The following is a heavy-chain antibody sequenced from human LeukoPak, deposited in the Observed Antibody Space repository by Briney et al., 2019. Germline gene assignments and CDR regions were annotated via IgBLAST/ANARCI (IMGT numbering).Heavy chain of an antibody. Sequence: SETLSLTCTVSGVSVSNNYWSWIRQPPGKGLEWIGYIYSDGSTSYNPSLKSRVTISEDTSKNQFSLRLNSATAADTAVYYCARHLKSGWLQGVIYDYWGQGTLATVSS. V-gene: IGHV4-59*08. CDR3: ARHLKSGWLQGVIYDY. CDR1: GVSVSNNY. CDR2: IYSDGST. D-gene: IGHD5-24*01. J-gene: IGHJ4*02.